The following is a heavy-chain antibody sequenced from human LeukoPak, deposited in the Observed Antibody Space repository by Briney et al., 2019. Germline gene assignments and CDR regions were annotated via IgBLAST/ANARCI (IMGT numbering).Heavy chain of an antibody. Sequence: PGGSLRLSCAASGFTFSSYGMHWVRQAPGKGLEWVSYISSSGSTIYYADSVKGRFTISRDNAKNSLYLQMNSLRAEDTAVYYCARAGGSSSSGWFDPWGQGTLVTVSS. D-gene: IGHD6-13*01. V-gene: IGHV3-48*04. CDR1: GFTFSSYG. J-gene: IGHJ5*02. CDR3: ARAGGSSSSGWFDP. CDR2: ISSSGSTI.